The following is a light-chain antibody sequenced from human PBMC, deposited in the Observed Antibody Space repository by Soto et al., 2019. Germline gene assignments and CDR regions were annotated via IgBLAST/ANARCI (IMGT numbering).Light chain of an antibody. CDR1: QSVSSNY. CDR3: QQYGSSPWT. J-gene: IGKJ1*01. CDR2: RAS. Sequence: DILFTQSPCTLSLSPGERATLSCRASQSVSSNYLAWYQQKPGQTPKVLIYRASTRATGIPDRFSGSGSGTDFTLTISRLEPEDFAVYYCQQYGSSPWTFGQGTKVDI. V-gene: IGKV3-20*01.